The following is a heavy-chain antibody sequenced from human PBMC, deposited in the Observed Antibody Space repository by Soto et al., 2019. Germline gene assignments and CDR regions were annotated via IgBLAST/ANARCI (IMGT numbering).Heavy chain of an antibody. CDR2: ISAYNGKR. Sequence: ASVKVSCKASGYPFTSYGISWVRQAPGQGLEWVAWISAYNGKRDTAQKFQGRVTMTLDTSTDTAHMELGDLTSADTAVYYCAIGRIVASIHDAFAIWGQGTKVPVSS. CDR1: GYPFTSYG. J-gene: IGHJ3*02. D-gene: IGHD5-12*01. CDR3: AIGRIVASIHDAFAI. V-gene: IGHV1-18*01.